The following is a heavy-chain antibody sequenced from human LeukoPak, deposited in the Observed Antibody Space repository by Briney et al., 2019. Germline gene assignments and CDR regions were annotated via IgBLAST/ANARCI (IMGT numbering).Heavy chain of an antibody. Sequence: PGGSLRLSCAASGFTFNYYSMNSVGEAPGKGLEWVASISSGSNYIHYADTVKGRFTISRDNAKNSLYLQINSLRVEDTAVYYCARDWGNWDFDYWGQGTLVSVSA. D-gene: IGHD1-1*01. J-gene: IGHJ4*02. V-gene: IGHV3-21*01. CDR3: ARDWGNWDFDY. CDR2: ISSGSNYI. CDR1: GFTFNYYS.